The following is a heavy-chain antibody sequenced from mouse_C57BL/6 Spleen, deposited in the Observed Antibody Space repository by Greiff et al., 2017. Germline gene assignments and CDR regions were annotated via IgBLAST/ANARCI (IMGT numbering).Heavy chain of an antibody. Sequence: DVHLVESGGDLVKPGGSLKLSCAASGFTFSSYGMSWVRQTPDKRLEWVATISSGGSYTYYPDSVKGRFTISSDNAKNTLYLQMSSLKSEDTAMYYCARHDDGYRFDYWGQGTTLTVSS. J-gene: IGHJ2*01. CDR3: ARHDDGYRFDY. V-gene: IGHV5-6*01. CDR2: ISSGGSYT. CDR1: GFTFSSYG. D-gene: IGHD2-3*01.